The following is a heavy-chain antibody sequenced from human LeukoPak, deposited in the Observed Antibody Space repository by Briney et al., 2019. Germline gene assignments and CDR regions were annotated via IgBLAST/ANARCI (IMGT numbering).Heavy chain of an antibody. D-gene: IGHD6-19*01. J-gene: IGHJ4*02. CDR3: ARDRPYTGGWRGFDY. V-gene: IGHV1-69*13. CDR2: IIPIFVTA. CDR1: GGTFSSYA. Sequence: SVKVSCKASGGTFSSYAISWVRQAPGQGLEWMGGIIPIFVTANYAQKFQGRVTITADESTSTAYMELSSLRSEDTAVYYCARDRPYTGGWRGFDYWGQGTLVTVSS.